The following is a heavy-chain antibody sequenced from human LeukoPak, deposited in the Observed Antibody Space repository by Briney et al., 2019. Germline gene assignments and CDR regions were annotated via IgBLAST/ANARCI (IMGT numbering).Heavy chain of an antibody. V-gene: IGHV1-3*01. CDR2: INAGNGNT. D-gene: IGHD3-10*01. J-gene: IGHJ4*02. CDR3: ARGLAADTGTFDY. Sequence: ASLKVPCKASGYAFTSYAMHWVRQAPGQRLEWMGWINAGNGNTKYSQKFQGRVTTTRGTSASTAYMELSSLRSEDTAVYYCARGLAADTGTFDYWGQGTLVTVSS. CDR1: GYAFTSYA.